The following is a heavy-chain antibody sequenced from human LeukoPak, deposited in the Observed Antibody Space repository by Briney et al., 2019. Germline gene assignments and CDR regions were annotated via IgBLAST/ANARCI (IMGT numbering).Heavy chain of an antibody. Sequence: PSETLSLTCTVSGGSIRLYYWSWIRQSPGKGLEWVANMNQDGSAKGYVDSVKGRFTISRDNARNSLYLQMSSLRPEDTAVYYCATYTHWVAGDVWGQGTTVTVSS. CDR3: ATYTHWVAGDV. CDR1: GGSIRLYY. CDR2: MNQDGSAK. V-gene: IGHV3-7*01. J-gene: IGHJ6*02. D-gene: IGHD3-16*01.